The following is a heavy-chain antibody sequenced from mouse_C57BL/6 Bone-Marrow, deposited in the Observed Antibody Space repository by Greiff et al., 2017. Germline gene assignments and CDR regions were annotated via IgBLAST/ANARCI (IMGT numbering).Heavy chain of an antibody. CDR3: ARTLYYFDY. CDR1: GYPFIGYW. J-gene: IGHJ2*01. V-gene: IGHV1-9*01. CDR2: ILPGSDST. Sequence: VQLQQSGAELLKPGASGKFSCRVIGYPFIGYWMGGVKRRPGKGLGWIGEILPGSDSTNYNEKFKGKATFTADTTSNTAYMQLSSLTTEDSAIYYCARTLYYFDYWGQGTTLTVSS.